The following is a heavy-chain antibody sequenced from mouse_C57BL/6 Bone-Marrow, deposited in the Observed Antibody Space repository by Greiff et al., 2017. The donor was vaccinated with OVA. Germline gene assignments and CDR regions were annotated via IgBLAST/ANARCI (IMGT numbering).Heavy chain of an antibody. V-gene: IGHV5-4*01. CDR1: GFTFSSYA. CDR3: ARDGDYEVSY. Sequence: EVMLVESGGGLVKPGGSLKLSCAASGFTFSSYAMSWVRQTPEKRLEWVATISDGGSYTYYPDNVKGRFTISRDNATNNLYLQMSHLKSEDTAMYYCARDGDYEVSYWGQGTLVTVSA. CDR2: ISDGGSYT. J-gene: IGHJ3*01. D-gene: IGHD2-4*01.